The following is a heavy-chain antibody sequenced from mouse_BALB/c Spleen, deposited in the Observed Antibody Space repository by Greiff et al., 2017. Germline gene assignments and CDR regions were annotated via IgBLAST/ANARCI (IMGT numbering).Heavy chain of an antibody. D-gene: IGHD2-14*01. Sequence: EVMLVESGGGLVQPGGSRKLSCAASGFTFSSFGMHWVRQAPEKGLEWVAYISSGSSTIYYADTVKGRFTISRDNPKNTLFLQMTSLRSEDTAMYYCARSGRYDVDFDYWGQGTTLTVSS. CDR1: GFTFSSFG. CDR3: ARSGRYDVDFDY. CDR2: ISSGSSTI. V-gene: IGHV5-17*02. J-gene: IGHJ2*01.